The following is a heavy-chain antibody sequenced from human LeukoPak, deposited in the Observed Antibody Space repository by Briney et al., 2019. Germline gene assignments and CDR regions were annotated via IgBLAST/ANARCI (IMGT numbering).Heavy chain of an antibody. CDR1: GYTFSSYG. D-gene: IGHD6-6*01. J-gene: IGHJ4*02. Sequence: ASVNVSCKASGYTFSSYGISWVRQAPGQGLEWMGWISAYNGNTNYAQNFQGRVNMTTDTSTNTAYMELRSLRSDDTAVYYCARDRPRSSSSVYYFVYWGQRPLVTVSS. V-gene: IGHV1-18*01. CDR2: ISAYNGNT. CDR3: ARDRPRSSSSVYYFVY.